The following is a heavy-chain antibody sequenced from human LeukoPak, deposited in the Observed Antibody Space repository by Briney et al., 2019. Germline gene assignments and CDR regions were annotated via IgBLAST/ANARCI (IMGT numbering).Heavy chain of an antibody. J-gene: IGHJ3*01. V-gene: IGHV4-34*01. CDR1: GGSFSGYY. Sequence: SETLSLTCAVYGGSFSGYYWSWIRQPPGKGLEWIGEINYSGSTNYNPSLKSRVTISVDTSKNQFSLKLSSVTAADPAVFYCARRRSACRGHSSSWEQTGYGPKSRQRGRGHACDLGGQGPMLTVPS. CDR2: INYSGST. CDR3: ARRRSACRGHSSSWEQTGYGPKSRQRGRGHACDL. D-gene: IGHD6-13*01.